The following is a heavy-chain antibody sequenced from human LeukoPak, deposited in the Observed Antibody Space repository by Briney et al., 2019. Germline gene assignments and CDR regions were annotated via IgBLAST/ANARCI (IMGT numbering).Heavy chain of an antibody. Sequence: GGSLRLSCAASGFTFNIHAMDWVRQAPGKGLEWVSSISGIGISIYYADSVKGRFTISRDNSKNTVYLQMNRLIAEDTAVYYCAKDMHGYDRPVDCWGRGTQVIVSS. CDR1: GFTFNIHA. D-gene: IGHD5-24*01. CDR3: AKDMHGYDRPVDC. V-gene: IGHV3-23*01. J-gene: IGHJ4*02. CDR2: ISGIGISI.